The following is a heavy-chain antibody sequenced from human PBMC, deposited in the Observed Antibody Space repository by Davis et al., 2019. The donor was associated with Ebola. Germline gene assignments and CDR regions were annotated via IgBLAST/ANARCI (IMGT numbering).Heavy chain of an antibody. V-gene: IGHV1-2*06. D-gene: IGHD7-27*01. CDR3: ARGGRGGWGSHYYYGMDV. CDR2: INPNSGGT. Sequence: AASVKVSCKASGYTFTGYYMHWVRQAPGQGLEWMGRINPNSGGTNYAQKFQGRVTMTRDTSISTAYMELSRLRSDDTAVYYCARGGRGGWGSHYYYGMDVWGKGTTVTVSS. CDR1: GYTFTGYY. J-gene: IGHJ6*04.